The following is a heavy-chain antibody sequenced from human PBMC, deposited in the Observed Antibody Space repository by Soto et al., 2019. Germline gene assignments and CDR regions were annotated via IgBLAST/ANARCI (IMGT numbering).Heavy chain of an antibody. CDR1: GYTLTDLS. V-gene: IGHV1-24*01. D-gene: IGHD6-13*01. CDR2: FDPEDGET. J-gene: IGHJ3*02. CDR3: ATLRGQQLADAFDI. Sequence: ASVKVSCKVSGYTLTDLSMHWVRQAPGKGLEWMGGFDPEDGETIYAQKFQGRVTMTEDTSTDTAYMELSSLRSEDTAVYYCATLRGQQLADAFDIWGQGTMVTVSS.